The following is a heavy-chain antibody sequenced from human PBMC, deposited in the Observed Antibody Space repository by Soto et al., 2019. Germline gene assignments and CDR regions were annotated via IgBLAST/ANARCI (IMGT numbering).Heavy chain of an antibody. CDR3: ARVRRRNKHFDI. CDR2: ISSSSSYT. CDR1: VFTFIDYY. Sequence: SLILSCSSSVFTFIDYYISWILQAPGNWLEWVSYISSSSSYTNYADSVKGLFTISRDNAKNSLYLQMNSLRAEDTAVYNCARVRRRNKHFDIWGQGKMVNVSS. D-gene: IGHD1-1*01. V-gene: IGHV3-11*06. J-gene: IGHJ3*02.